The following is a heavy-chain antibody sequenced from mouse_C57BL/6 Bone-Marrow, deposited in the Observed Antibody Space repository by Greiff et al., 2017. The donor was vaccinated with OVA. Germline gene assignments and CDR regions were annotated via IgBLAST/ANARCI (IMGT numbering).Heavy chain of an antibody. J-gene: IGHJ4*01. D-gene: IGHD2-5*01. Sequence: VHVKQSGAELVKPGASVKLSCTASGFNIKDYYMHWVKQRTEQGLEWIGRIDPEDGETKYAPKFQGKATITADPSSNTAYLQLSSLTSEDTAVYYCARSHSNFYYYAMDYWGQGTSVTVSS. CDR2: IDPEDGET. V-gene: IGHV14-2*01. CDR3: ARSHSNFYYYAMDY. CDR1: GFNIKDYY.